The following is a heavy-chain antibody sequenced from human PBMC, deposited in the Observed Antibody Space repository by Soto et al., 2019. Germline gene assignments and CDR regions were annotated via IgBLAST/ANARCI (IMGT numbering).Heavy chain of an antibody. D-gene: IGHD3-10*01. V-gene: IGHV3-30*18. Sequence: GGSLRLSCAASGFTFSSYGMHWVRQAPGKGLEWVAVISYDGSNKYYADSVKGRFTISRDNSKNTLYLQMNSLRAEDTAVYYCAKVLGGLLWFGELTGAFDYWGQGTLGTASS. CDR3: AKVLGGLLWFGELTGAFDY. CDR2: ISYDGSNK. J-gene: IGHJ4*02. CDR1: GFTFSSYG.